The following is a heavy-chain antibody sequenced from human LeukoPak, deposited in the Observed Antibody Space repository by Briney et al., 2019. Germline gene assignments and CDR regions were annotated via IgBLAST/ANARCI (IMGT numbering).Heavy chain of an antibody. CDR3: ARDRPPLTIFGVVIPYYFDY. CDR2: ISAYNGNT. V-gene: IGHV1-18*01. Sequence: ASVKVSCKASGYTFTSHGISWVRQAPGQGLEWMGWISAYNGNTNYAQKLQGRVTMTTDTSTSTAYMELRSLRSDDTAVYYCARDRPPLTIFGVVIPYYFDYWGQGTLVTVSS. J-gene: IGHJ4*02. CDR1: GYTFTSHG. D-gene: IGHD3-3*01.